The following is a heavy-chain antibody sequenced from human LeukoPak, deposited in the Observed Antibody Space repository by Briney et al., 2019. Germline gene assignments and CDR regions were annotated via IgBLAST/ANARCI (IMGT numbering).Heavy chain of an antibody. D-gene: IGHD1-1*01. J-gene: IGHJ4*02. CDR3: ARRDWNDRAFDC. Sequence: NPGGSLRLSCAASGFTFSSYSMNWVRQAPGKGLEWVSSISSSSSYIYYADSVEGRFTISRDNAKNSLYLQMNSLRAEDTAVYYCARRDWNDRAFDCWGQGTLVTVSS. CDR2: ISSSSSYI. V-gene: IGHV3-21*01. CDR1: GFTFSSYS.